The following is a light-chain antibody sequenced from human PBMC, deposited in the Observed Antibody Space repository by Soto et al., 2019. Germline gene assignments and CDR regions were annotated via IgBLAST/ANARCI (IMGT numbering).Light chain of an antibody. CDR2: GAS. V-gene: IGKV3-15*01. J-gene: IGKJ1*01. CDR3: QQYTPGPPWT. Sequence: VMTQSPATLSVSPGERATLSCRATDNINSNLAWYPQKPGQAPRLLIHGASTRAPGIPARFSGSGSGTEFTLTISRLQSEDLAVYYCQQYTPGPPWTFGQETKVEVK. CDR1: DNINSN.